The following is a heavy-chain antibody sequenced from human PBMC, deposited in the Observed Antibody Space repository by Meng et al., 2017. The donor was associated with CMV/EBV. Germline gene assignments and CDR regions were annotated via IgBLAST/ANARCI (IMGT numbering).Heavy chain of an antibody. V-gene: IGHV3-30-3*01. J-gene: IGHJ4*02. CDR1: GFTFSSYA. CDR2: RSYDGSNK. Sequence: GGSLRLSCAASGFTFSSYAMHWVRQAPGKGLEWVAVRSYDGSNKYYADSVKGRFTISRDNSKNTLYLQMNSLRAEDTAVYYCARESFGSHFDYWGQGTLVTVSS. CDR3: ARESFGSHFDY. D-gene: IGHD1-26*01.